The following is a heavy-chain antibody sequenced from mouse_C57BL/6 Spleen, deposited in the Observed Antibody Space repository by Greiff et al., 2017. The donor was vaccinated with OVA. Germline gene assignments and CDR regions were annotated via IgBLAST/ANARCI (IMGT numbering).Heavy chain of an antibody. J-gene: IGHJ2*01. V-gene: IGHV1-15*01. CDR1: GYTFTDYE. CDR3: TRARGSSLYYFDY. Sequence: QVQLQQSGAELVRPGASVTPSCKASGYTFTDYEMHWVKQTPVHGLEWIGAIDPETGGTAYNQKFKGKAILTADKSSSTAYMELRSLTSEDSAVYYCTRARGSSLYYFDYWGQGTTLTVSS. D-gene: IGHD1-1*01. CDR2: IDPETGGT.